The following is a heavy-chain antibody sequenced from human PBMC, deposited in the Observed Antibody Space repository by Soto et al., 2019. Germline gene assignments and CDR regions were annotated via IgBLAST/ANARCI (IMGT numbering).Heavy chain of an antibody. V-gene: IGHV1-8*01. CDR2: MNPNSGNT. D-gene: IGHD2-2*01. J-gene: IGHJ4*02. CDR3: ARGSRENIVVVPAAMVSDY. CDR1: GYTFTSYD. Sequence: ASVKVSCKASGYTFTSYDINWVRQATGQGLEWMGWMNPNSGNTGYAQKFQGRVTMTRNTSISTAYMELSSLRFEDTAVYYCARGSRENIVVVPAAMVSDYWGQGTLVTVSS.